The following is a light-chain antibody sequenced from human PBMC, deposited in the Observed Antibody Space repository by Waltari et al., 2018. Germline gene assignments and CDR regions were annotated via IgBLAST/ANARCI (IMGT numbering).Light chain of an antibody. CDR3: QQYYSTLPYT. CDR2: WAS. CDR1: QNVLFISNNKNY. V-gene: IGKV4-1*01. Sequence: DIVMTQSPDSLAVSLGERATINFKSSQNVLFISNNKNYLAWYQQKPGQAPKLLIYWASTRESGVPDRFSGSGSGTDFTLTISNLQAEDVAVYYCQQYYSTLPYTFGQGTKLEIK. J-gene: IGKJ2*01.